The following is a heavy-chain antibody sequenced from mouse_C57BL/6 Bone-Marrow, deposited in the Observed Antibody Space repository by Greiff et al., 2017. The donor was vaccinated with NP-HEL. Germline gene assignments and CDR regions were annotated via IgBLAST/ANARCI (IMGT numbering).Heavy chain of an antibody. CDR3: KRVWDDTQFAY. V-gene: IGHV5-9-1*02. J-gene: IGHJ3*01. D-gene: IGHD2-3*01. CDR2: ISSGGDDI. CDR1: GFTFSSYS. Sequence: EVQLVESGEGLVKPGGSLKLSCAASGFTFSSYSMSWVRQTPEKRLEWVAYISSGGDDIYYADTVKGRFTISIDNARNTLYLKMRRPESEDTDICSSKRVWDDTQFAYWGQGTLVTVSA.